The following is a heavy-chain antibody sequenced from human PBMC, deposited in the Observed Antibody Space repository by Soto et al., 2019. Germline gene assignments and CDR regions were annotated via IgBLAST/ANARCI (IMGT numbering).Heavy chain of an antibody. J-gene: IGHJ6*02. CDR3: ARGRTYDFWSGYYPDYYYGMDV. D-gene: IGHD3-3*01. V-gene: IGHV4-34*01. CDR2: INHSGST. CDR1: GGSFSVYY. Sequence: PSETLSLTCAVYGGSFSVYYWSWIRHPPGKGLEWIGEINHSGSTNYNPSLKSRVTISVDTSKNQFSLKLSSVTAADTAVYYCARGRTYDFWSGYYPDYYYGMDVWGQGTTVTVSS.